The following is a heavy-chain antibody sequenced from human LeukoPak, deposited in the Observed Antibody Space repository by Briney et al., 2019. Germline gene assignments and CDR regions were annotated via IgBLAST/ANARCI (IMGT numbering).Heavy chain of an antibody. D-gene: IGHD3-3*01. Sequence: ASVKVSCKASGYTFTGYYMHWLRQAPGQGLEWMGWINPNSGGTNYAQKFQGRVTMTRDTSISTAYMELSRLRSDDTAVYYCARLQYYDFWSGYRYYFDYWGQGTLVTVSS. J-gene: IGHJ4*02. CDR2: INPNSGGT. V-gene: IGHV1-2*02. CDR3: ARLQYYDFWSGYRYYFDY. CDR1: GYTFTGYY.